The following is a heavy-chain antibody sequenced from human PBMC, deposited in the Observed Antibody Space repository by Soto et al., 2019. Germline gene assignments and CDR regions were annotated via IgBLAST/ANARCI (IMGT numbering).Heavy chain of an antibody. J-gene: IGHJ4*02. D-gene: IGHD3-10*01. CDR2: IYYSGST. V-gene: IGHV4-59*01. CDR1: DGSISSYS. CDR3: ARGRRSGIDY. Sequence: PSEPLSLTFTVPDGSISSYSWSWIRHPPGKGLEWIGYIYYSGSTNYNPSLKSRVTISVDTSKNEFSLKLSSVTAADTAVYYCARGRRSGIDYWGQGTLVTVSS.